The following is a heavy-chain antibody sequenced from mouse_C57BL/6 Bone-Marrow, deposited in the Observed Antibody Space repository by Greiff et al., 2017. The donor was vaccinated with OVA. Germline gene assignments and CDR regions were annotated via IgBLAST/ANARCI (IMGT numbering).Heavy chain of an antibody. CDR3: ARRGYSNSFAY. Sequence: EVKVVESGGGLVKPGGSLKLSCAASGFTFSSYAMSWVRQTPEKRLEWVATISDGGSYTYYPDNVKGRFTISRDNAKNNLYLQMSHLKSEDTAMYYCARRGYSNSFAYWGQGTLVTVSA. D-gene: IGHD2-5*01. J-gene: IGHJ3*01. CDR2: ISDGGSYT. V-gene: IGHV5-4*03. CDR1: GFTFSSYA.